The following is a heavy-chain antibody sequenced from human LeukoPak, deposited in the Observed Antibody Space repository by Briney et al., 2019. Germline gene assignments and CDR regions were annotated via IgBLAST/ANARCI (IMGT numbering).Heavy chain of an antibody. CDR1: GFTFSNAW. V-gene: IGHV3-15*01. Sequence: PGGSLRLSCSASGFTFSNAWMSWVRQAPGKGLEWVGRIKSKTDGGTTDYAAPVKGRFTISRDDSKNTLYLQMNSLKTEDTAVYYCTTGPCGGGSCYSVYWGQGTLVTVSS. CDR2: IKSKTDGGTT. D-gene: IGHD2-15*01. J-gene: IGHJ4*02. CDR3: TTGPCGGGSCYSVY.